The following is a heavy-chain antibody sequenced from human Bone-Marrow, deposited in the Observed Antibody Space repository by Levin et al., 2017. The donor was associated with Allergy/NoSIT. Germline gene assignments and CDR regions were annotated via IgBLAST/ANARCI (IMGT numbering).Heavy chain of an antibody. CDR2: IKHDGSEG. CDR1: GFTFSSYW. D-gene: IGHD2-21*02. J-gene: IGHJ4*02. CDR3: VRDCGGDCYSY. Sequence: QSGGSLRLSCAASGFTFSSYWMAWVRQAPGKGLEWVANIKHDGSEGHHVGSVRGRFTISRDNAKKSLYLQMNSLRAEDTAVYYCVRDCGGDCYSYWGQGTLVSVSS. V-gene: IGHV3-7*01.